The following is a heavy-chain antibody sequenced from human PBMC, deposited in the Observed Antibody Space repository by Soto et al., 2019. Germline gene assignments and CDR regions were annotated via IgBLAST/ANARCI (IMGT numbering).Heavy chain of an antibody. CDR2: ISGSGGST. V-gene: IGHV3-23*01. Sequence: GGSLRLSCAASGFTFSSYAMSWVRQAPGKGLEWVSAISGSGGSTYYADSVKGRFTISRDNSKNTLYLQMNSLRAEDTAVYYCAKIAESSSWYEGGYYYYYMDVWGKGTTVTVSS. CDR3: AKIAESSSWYEGGYYYYYMDV. J-gene: IGHJ6*03. D-gene: IGHD6-13*01. CDR1: GFTFSSYA.